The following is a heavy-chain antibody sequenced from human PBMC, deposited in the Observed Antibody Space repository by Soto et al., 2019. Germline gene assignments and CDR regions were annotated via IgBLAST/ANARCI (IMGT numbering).Heavy chain of an antibody. Sequence: ASVKVSCKASGYTFNRYYMHWLRQAPGQGLGWMGWISPYNGNTNYARQFRGRVTLTTDTSTSAAYLELRNLGSDDAATYYCARYCAGNACYSRHYYAMDVWGQGTTVTVSS. CDR1: GYTFNRYY. V-gene: IGHV1-18*04. J-gene: IGHJ6*02. CDR3: ARYCAGNACYSRHYYAMDV. CDR2: ISPYNGNT. D-gene: IGHD2-21*02.